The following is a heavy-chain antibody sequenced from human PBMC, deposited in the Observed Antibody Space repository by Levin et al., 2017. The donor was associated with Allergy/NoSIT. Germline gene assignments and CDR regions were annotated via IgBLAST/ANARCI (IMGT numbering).Heavy chain of an antibody. D-gene: IGHD1-26*01. V-gene: IGHV3-30-3*01. J-gene: IGHJ4*02. CDR3: ARHIVGGFDY. Sequence: GESLKISCAVSGFTFSGYAMHWVRQVPGKGLEWVAVISYDGSNKDYADSVKGRITISRDNSKSTLYLEMNSLTTEDTAVYYCARHIVGGFDYWGQGTLVTVSS. CDR2: ISYDGSNK. CDR1: GFTFSGYA.